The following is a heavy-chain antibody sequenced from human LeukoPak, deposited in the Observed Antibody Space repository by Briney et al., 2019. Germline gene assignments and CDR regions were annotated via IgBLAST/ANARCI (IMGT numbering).Heavy chain of an antibody. CDR1: GGSINSNY. D-gene: IGHD1-26*01. V-gene: IGHV4-59*01. Sequence: SETLTLTGTVSGGSINSNYWSWNRQSPGKGREWVGYIYYTGTTTEHTSLRRRDTMSVDRSMSRLSMKPASVTAADTAVYYCARASTCGEHSWGRGTLVIVSS. J-gene: IGHJ4*02. CDR2: IYYTGTT. CDR3: ARASTCGEHS.